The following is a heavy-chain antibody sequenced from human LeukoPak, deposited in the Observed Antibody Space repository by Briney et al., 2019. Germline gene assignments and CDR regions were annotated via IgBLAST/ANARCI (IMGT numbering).Heavy chain of an antibody. J-gene: IGHJ6*02. Sequence: ASVKVSCKASGGTFSSYAISWVRQAPGQGLEWMGGIIPIFGTANYAQKFQGRVTITADESTSTAYMELSSLRSEDTAVYYCARELGQYIWFGELFRGMDVWGQGTTVTVSS. CDR2: IIPIFGTA. CDR1: GGTFSSYA. CDR3: ARELGQYIWFGELFRGMDV. D-gene: IGHD3-10*01. V-gene: IGHV1-69*13.